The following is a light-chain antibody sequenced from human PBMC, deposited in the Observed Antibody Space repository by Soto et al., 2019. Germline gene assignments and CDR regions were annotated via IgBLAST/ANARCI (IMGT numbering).Light chain of an antibody. CDR2: GAS. CDR3: QQYGSSPT. J-gene: IGKJ1*01. CDR1: QSVSSSY. Sequence: EIVFAQSPGTPSLSPRERATLSCRASQSVSSSYLAWYQQKPGQAPRLLIYGASSRATGIPDRFSGSGSGTDFTLTISRLEPEDFAVYYCQQYGSSPTFGQGTKVDIK. V-gene: IGKV3-20*01.